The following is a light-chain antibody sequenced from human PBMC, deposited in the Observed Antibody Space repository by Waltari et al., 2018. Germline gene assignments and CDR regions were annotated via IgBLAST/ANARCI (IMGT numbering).Light chain of an antibody. CDR3: QQYYSRRT. CDR1: QSLLYNSSDKHY. V-gene: IGKV4-1*01. Sequence: DIVMTQSPDSLAVSLGERVTINCKSSQSLLYNSSDKHYLAWYQQKPGQPPKLLFYWASTRHSGVPDRFSGSGSATDFTLTISSLQAEDVAVYYCQQYYSRRTFGQGTRVEIK. CDR2: WAS. J-gene: IGKJ1*01.